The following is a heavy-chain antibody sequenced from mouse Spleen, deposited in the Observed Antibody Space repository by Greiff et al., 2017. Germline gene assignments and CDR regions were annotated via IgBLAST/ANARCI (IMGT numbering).Heavy chain of an antibody. Sequence: VQLQQSGPGLVQPSQSLSITCTVSGFSLTSYGVHWVRQSPGKGLEWLGVIWSGGSTDYNAAFISRLSISKDNSKSQVFFKMNSLQANDTAIYYCARNDGYYLYYAMDYWGQGTSVTVSS. CDR3: ARNDGYYLYYAMDY. CDR1: GFSLTSYG. CDR2: IWSGGST. J-gene: IGHJ4*01. V-gene: IGHV2-2*02. D-gene: IGHD2-3*01.